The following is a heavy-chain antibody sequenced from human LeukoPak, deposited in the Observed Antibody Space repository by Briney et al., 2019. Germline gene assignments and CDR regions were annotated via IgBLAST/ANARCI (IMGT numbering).Heavy chain of an antibody. CDR3: ARGGLGRLTYYYDSSGYYLAY. V-gene: IGHV4-59*01. CDR1: GGSISSYY. Sequence: SXTLSLTCTVSGGSISSYYWSWIRQPPGKGLEWIGYIYYSGSTNYNPSLKSRVTISVDTSKNQFSLKLSSVTAADTAVYYCARGGLGRLTYYYDSSGYYLAYWGQGTLVTVSS. D-gene: IGHD3-22*01. J-gene: IGHJ4*02. CDR2: IYYSGST.